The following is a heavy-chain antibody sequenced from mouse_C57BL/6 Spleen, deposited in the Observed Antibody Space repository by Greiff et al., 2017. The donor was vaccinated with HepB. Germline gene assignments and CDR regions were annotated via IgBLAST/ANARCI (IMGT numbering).Heavy chain of an antibody. V-gene: IGHV5-9*01. Sequence: EVKLMESGGGLVKPGGSLKLSCAASGFTFSSYTMSWVRQTPEKRLEWVATISGGGGNTYYPDSVKGRFTISRDNAKNTLYLQMSSLRSEDTALYYCARGDYYGSSPFFAYWGQGTLVTVSA. J-gene: IGHJ3*01. CDR3: ARGDYYGSSPFFAY. D-gene: IGHD1-1*01. CDR2: ISGGGGNT. CDR1: GFTFSSYT.